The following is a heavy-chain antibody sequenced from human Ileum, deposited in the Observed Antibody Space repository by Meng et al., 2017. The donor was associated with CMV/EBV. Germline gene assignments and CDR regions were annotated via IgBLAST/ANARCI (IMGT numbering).Heavy chain of an antibody. D-gene: IGHD3-22*01. V-gene: IGHV1-8*03. J-gene: IGHJ5*02. CDR3: ARGWGYYDSSGYYDWFDP. CDR2: ITPNSGNT. CDR1: FTSYD. Sequence: FTSYDINWVRPATGHGLEWMGWITPNSGNTGYAQKFQGRVTITRNTSISTAYMELSSLRSEDTAVYYCARGWGYYDSSGYYDWFDPWGQGTLVTVSS.